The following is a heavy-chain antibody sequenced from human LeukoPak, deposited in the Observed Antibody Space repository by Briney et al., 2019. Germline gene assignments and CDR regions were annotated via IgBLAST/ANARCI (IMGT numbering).Heavy chain of an antibody. J-gene: IGHJ4*02. CDR1: GGSISSGGYY. Sequence: SLTLSLTCTVSGGSISSGGYYWSWIRQHPGKGLEWIGYIYYSGSTYYNPSLKSRVTISVDTSKNQFSLKLSSVTAADTAVYYCASVRRDSSGYYSHFGYWGQGTLVTVSS. CDR3: ASVRRDSSGYYSHFGY. D-gene: IGHD3-22*01. V-gene: IGHV4-31*03. CDR2: IYYSGST.